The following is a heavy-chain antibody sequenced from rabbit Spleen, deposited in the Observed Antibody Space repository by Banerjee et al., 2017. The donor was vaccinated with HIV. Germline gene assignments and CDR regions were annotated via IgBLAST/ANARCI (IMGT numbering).Heavy chain of an antibody. D-gene: IGHD8-1*01. CDR2: IYAGSSGST. CDR1: GVSFSSSSY. CDR3: ARDAGTSFSTYGMDL. Sequence: QSLEESGGDLVKPGASLTLTCTASGVSFSSSSYMCWVRQAPGKGLEWIACIYAGSSGSTYSATWAKGRFTLSKTSSTTVTLQMTSLTVADTATYFCARDAGTSFSTYGMDLWGPGTLVTV. J-gene: IGHJ6*01. V-gene: IGHV1S40*01.